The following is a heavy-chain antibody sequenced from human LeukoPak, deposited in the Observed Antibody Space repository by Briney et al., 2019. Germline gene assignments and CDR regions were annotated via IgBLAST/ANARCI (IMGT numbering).Heavy chain of an antibody. CDR1: GFNVGNNY. CDR2: IFAGGTT. D-gene: IGHD1-1*01. CDR3: ARVGHWPDY. V-gene: IGHV3-66*01. Sequence: GGSLRLSCAASGFNVGNNYMSWVRQAPGKGLEWVSVIFAGGTTYYADSVKGRFTISRDNSRNTLHLHMNSLRGEDTAVYYCARVGHWPDYWGQGTLVTVSS. J-gene: IGHJ4*02.